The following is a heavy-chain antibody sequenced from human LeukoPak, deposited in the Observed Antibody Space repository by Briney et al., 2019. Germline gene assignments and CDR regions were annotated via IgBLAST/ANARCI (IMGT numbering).Heavy chain of an antibody. CDR2: IYTGGTT. CDR3: ARVDTVMAYYFDL. CDR1: GFTVSTNC. J-gene: IGHJ4*02. D-gene: IGHD5-18*01. V-gene: IGHV3-53*04. Sequence: GSLRLSCASSGFTVSTNCITWVRQAPPKGLEWGSTIYTGGTTYYANSVMGRSTISRHNSRNTLYLQMNSLRAEDTAVYYCARVDTVMAYYFDLWGQGTLVTVSS.